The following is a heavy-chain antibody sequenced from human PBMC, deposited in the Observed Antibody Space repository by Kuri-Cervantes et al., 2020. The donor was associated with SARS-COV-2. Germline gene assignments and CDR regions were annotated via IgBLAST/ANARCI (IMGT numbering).Heavy chain of an antibody. Sequence: SETLSLTCDISGDSVSSNSAAWNWIRQSPSRGLEWLGRTYYRSKWYNDYAVSVKSRITINPDTSKNQFSLQLNSVTPEDTAVYYCAGVGGGYDLFRYYYYNMDVWGQETTVTVSS. CDR3: AGVGGGYDLFRYYYYNMDV. CDR1: GDSVSSNSAA. CDR2: TYYRSKWYN. D-gene: IGHD5-12*01. J-gene: IGHJ6*02. V-gene: IGHV6-1*01.